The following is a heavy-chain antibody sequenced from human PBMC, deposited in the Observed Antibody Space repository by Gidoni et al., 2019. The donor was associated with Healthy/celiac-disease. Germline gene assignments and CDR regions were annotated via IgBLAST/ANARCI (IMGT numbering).Heavy chain of an antibody. V-gene: IGHV3-30*18. CDR1: G. Sequence: GMHWVRQAPGKGLEWVAVISYDGSNKYYADSVKGRFTISRDNSKNTLYLQMNSLRAEDTAVYYCAKDSLSGSDWYDSEPFGYWGQGTLVTVSS. CDR2: ISYDGSNK. D-gene: IGHD3-3*01. CDR3: AKDSLSGSDWYDSEPFGY. J-gene: IGHJ4*02.